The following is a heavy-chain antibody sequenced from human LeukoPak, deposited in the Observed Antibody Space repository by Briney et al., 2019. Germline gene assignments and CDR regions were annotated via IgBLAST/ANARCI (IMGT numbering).Heavy chain of an antibody. CDR1: GYTFTSYY. CDR2: INPSGGST. J-gene: IGHJ4*02. D-gene: IGHD3-10*01. Sequence: ASVKVSCKASGYTFTSYYMHWVRQAPGQGLEWMGIINPSGGSTSYAQKFQGRVTMTRDTSTSTVYMELGSLRSEDTAVYYCARVVGSYYGSGSYPYYFDYWGQGTLVTVSS. CDR3: ARVVGSYYGSGSYPYYFDY. V-gene: IGHV1-46*01.